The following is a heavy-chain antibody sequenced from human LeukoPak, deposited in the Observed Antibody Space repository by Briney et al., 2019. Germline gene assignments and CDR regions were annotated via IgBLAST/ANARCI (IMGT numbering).Heavy chain of an antibody. CDR2: IIPIFGTA. V-gene: IGHV1-69*13. CDR3: ARGRMAGTYVFDS. D-gene: IGHD6-19*01. Sequence: SVKVSCKASGGTFSSYAISWVRQAPGQGLEWMGGIIPIFGTANYAQKFQGRVTITADESTSTAYMELSSLRSEDTAVYYCARGRMAGTYVFDSWGQGTLVTVSS. J-gene: IGHJ4*02. CDR1: GGTFSSYA.